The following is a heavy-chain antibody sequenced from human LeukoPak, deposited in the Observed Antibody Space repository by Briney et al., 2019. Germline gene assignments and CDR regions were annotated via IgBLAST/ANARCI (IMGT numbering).Heavy chain of an antibody. CDR3: ARGITGRVYYYMDV. CDR2: ISSSGSTI. J-gene: IGHJ6*03. V-gene: IGHV3-48*03. D-gene: IGHD1-20*01. CDR1: GFTFSSYE. Sequence: GGSLRLSCAASGFTFSSYEMNWVRQAPGKGLEWVSYISSSGSTIYYADSVKGRFTISRDNAKNSLYLQMNSLRAEDTAVYYCARGITGRVYYYMDVWGKGTTVTVS.